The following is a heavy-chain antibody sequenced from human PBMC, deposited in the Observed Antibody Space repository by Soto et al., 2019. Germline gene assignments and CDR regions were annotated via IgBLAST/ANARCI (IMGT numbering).Heavy chain of an antibody. V-gene: IGHV4-59*01. CDR3: AREDYYHGLDV. J-gene: IGHJ6*04. CDR1: GDSISSYY. Sequence: QVQLQESGPGLVKPSETLSLTCTVSGDSISSYYWSWIRQPPGKGLEWIGYIYNSGSTNHNPSLKSRVTISADTSKKQFSLKLSPVTAADTAAYYCAREDYYHGLDVWGKGTTVTVSS. CDR2: IYNSGST.